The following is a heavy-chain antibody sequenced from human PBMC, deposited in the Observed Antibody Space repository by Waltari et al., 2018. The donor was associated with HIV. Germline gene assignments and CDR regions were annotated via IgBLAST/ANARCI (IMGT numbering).Heavy chain of an antibody. V-gene: IGHV3-30*18. CDR3: AKAVVPAAINYYYYYGMDV. D-gene: IGHD2-2*01. CDR2: ISYDGSNK. J-gene: IGHJ6*02. Sequence: QVQLVESGGGVVQPGRYLRLPFAASGFTFSSYGLHWVRQAPGKGLEWVAVISYDGSNKYYADSVKGRFTIYRDNSKNTLYLQMNSLRAEDTAVYYCAKAVVPAAINYYYYYGMDVWGQGTTVTVSS. CDR1: GFTFSSYG.